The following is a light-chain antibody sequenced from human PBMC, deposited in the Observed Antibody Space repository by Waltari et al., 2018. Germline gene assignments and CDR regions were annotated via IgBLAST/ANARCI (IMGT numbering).Light chain of an antibody. V-gene: IGLV2-8*01. CDR3: SSYAGSNNSQV. J-gene: IGLJ3*02. Sequence: QSALTQPPSASGSPGQSVTISCTGTSSDVGGYHYFSWYQQHPGKAPKLMIYEVSKRPSGVPDRFSGSKSGNTASLTVSGLQAEDEADYYCSSYAGSNNSQVFGGGTKLTVL. CDR1: SSDVGGYHY. CDR2: EVS.